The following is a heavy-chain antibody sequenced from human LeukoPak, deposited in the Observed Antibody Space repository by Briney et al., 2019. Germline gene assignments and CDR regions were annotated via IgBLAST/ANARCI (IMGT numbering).Heavy chain of an antibody. D-gene: IGHD6-13*01. V-gene: IGHV3-53*01. Sequence: GGSLRLSCAASGFTVSSNYMSWVRQAPGKGPEWVSVIYSDGSTYYADSVKGRFTISRDTSKNTLYLQMNSLRTEDTAVYYSARDLAAGGTYPHYWGQGTLVSVSS. CDR3: ARDLAAGGTYPHY. CDR2: IYSDGST. J-gene: IGHJ4*02. CDR1: GFTVSSNY.